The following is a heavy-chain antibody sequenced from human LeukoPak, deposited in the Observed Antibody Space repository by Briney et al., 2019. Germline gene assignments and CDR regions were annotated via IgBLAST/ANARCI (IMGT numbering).Heavy chain of an antibody. CDR3: ASRAPCSGETCNGLGY. CDR1: GFTFSSYS. CDR2: ISSSSSTI. V-gene: IGHV3-48*01. D-gene: IGHD2-15*01. Sequence: GGSLRLSCAASGFTFSSYSMNWVRQAPGKGLEWVSYISSSSSTIYYADSVKGRFTISRDNAKNSLYLQMNSLRAEDTAVYYCASRAPCSGETCNGLGYWGQGTLVTVSS. J-gene: IGHJ4*02.